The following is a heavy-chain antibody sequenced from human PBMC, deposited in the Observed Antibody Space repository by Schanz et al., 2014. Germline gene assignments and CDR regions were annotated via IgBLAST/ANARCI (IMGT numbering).Heavy chain of an antibody. CDR3: ARENLNWEAFDI. CDR1: GFTVSSNY. CDR2: ISRDGTTS. D-gene: IGHD7-27*01. Sequence: VQLVESGGGLVQPGGSLRLSCEASGFTVSSNYMNWIRQAPGKGLEWLSYISRDGTTSYYADSVKGRFTISRDNAKNSLYLEMTSLRGEDTAVYYCARENLNWEAFDIWGQGTVVTVSS. V-gene: IGHV3-11*01. J-gene: IGHJ3*02.